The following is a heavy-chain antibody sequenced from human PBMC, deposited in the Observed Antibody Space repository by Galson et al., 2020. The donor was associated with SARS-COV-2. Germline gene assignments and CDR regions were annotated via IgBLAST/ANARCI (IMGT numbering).Heavy chain of an antibody. CDR3: ATYCGGDCYEYYFDY. CDR2: IYYSGST. D-gene: IGHD2-21*02. J-gene: IGHJ4*02. Sequence: SETLSLTCTVSGGSISSGDYYWSWISQPPGKGLEWIGYIYYSGSTYYNPSLKSRVTISVDTSKNQFSLKLSSVTAADTAVYYCATYCGGDCYEYYFDYWGQGTLVTVSS. V-gene: IGHV4-30-4*01. CDR1: GGSISSGDYY.